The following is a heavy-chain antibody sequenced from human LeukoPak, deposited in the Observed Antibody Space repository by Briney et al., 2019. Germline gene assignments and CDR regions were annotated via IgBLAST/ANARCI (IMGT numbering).Heavy chain of an antibody. CDR2: IIPIFGTA. CDR1: GGTFSSYA. J-gene: IGHJ4*02. CDR3: ARGYVDTAMVGTY. Sequence: GASVKVSCKASGGTFSSYAISWVRQAPGQGLEWMGGIIPIFGTANYAQKFQGRVTITADKSTSTAYMELSSLRSEDTAVYYCARGYVDTAMVGTYWGQGTLVTVSS. D-gene: IGHD5-18*01. V-gene: IGHV1-69*06.